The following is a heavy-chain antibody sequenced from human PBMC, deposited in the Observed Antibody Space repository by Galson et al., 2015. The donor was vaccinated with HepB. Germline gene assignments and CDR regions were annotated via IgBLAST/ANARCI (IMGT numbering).Heavy chain of an antibody. CDR1: GFTLGDYA. Sequence: PLRLSCAASGFTLGDYAMSWFRQAPGKGLEWVGFIRSKAYGGTTEYAASVKGRFTISRDDSKSIAYLQMNSLKTEDTAIYYCTREEGGALTYWGQGTLVTVSS. CDR3: TREEGGALTY. J-gene: IGHJ4*02. D-gene: IGHD3-16*01. V-gene: IGHV3-49*03. CDR2: IRSKAYGGTT.